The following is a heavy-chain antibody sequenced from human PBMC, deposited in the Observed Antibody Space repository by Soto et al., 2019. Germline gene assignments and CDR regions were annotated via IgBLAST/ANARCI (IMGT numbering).Heavy chain of an antibody. V-gene: IGHV4-30-2*01. CDR1: GGSISSGGYS. D-gene: IGHD5-12*01. CDR3: AAGGGLPRYY. J-gene: IGHJ4*02. CDR2: IYHSGST. Sequence: QLQLQESGSGLVKPSQTLSLTCAVSGGSISSGGYSWSWIRQPPGKGLEWIGYIYHSGSTYYNPSLKSRGTITVDRSKNQFSLKLSSVTAADTDVYYCAAGGGLPRYYWGQGTLVTVSS.